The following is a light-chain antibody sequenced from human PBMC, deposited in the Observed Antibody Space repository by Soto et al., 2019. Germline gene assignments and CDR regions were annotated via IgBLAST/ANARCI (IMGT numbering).Light chain of an antibody. V-gene: IGLV2-14*01. CDR3: SSYTTTTRL. J-gene: IGLJ3*02. Sequence: QSALTPPASVSGSPGQSITISCTGTSSDIGSNNYVSWFQQRPGKAPTLIIYEVSNRPSGVSTHFSGSKSGNTASLTISGLLPEDEAEYYCSSYTTTTRLFGGGTKLTVL. CDR2: EVS. CDR1: SSDIGSNNY.